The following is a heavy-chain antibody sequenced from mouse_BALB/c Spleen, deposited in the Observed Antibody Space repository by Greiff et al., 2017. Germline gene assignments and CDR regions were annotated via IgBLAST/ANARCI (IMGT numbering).Heavy chain of an antibody. J-gene: IGHJ3*01. D-gene: IGHD1-1*01. CDR2: INPNNGGT. CDR1: GYTFTDYN. Sequence: VQLQQSGPELVKPGASVKIPCKASGYTFTDYNMDWVKQSHGKSLEWIGDINPNNGGTIYNQKFKGKATLTVDKSSSTAYMELRSLTSEDTAVYYCARRRGSSSSWFAYWGQGTLVTVSA. CDR3: ARRRGSSSSWFAY. V-gene: IGHV1-18*01.